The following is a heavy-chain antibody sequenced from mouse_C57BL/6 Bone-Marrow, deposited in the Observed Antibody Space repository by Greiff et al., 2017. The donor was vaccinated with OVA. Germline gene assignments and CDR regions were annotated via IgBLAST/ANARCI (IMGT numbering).Heavy chain of an antibody. CDR2: INPYNGGT. CDR1: GYTFTDYY. V-gene: IGHV1-19*01. Sequence: VQLQQSGPVLVKPGASVKMSCKASGYTFTDYYMNWVKQSPGKSLEWIGVINPYNGGTSYNQKFKGKATLTVDKSSSTAYMELNSLTSEDSAVYYCAIVSYDYSAWFAYWGQGTLVTVSA. D-gene: IGHD2-4*01. J-gene: IGHJ3*01. CDR3: AIVSYDYSAWFAY.